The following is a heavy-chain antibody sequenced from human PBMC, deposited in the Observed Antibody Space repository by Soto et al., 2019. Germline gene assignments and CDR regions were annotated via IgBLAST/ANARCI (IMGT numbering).Heavy chain of an antibody. V-gene: IGHV4-34*01. D-gene: IGHD6-13*01. CDR1: CGSFSGYY. CDR2: INHSGST. CDR3: ARGRDSSSWATYYYYYYGMDV. J-gene: IGHJ6*02. Sequence: SETLSLTCAVYCGSFSGYYWSWIRQPPGKGLEWIGEINHSGSTNYNPSLKSRVTISVDTSKNQFSLKLSSVTAADTAVYYCARGRDSSSWATYYYYYYGMDVWGQGTTVTVSS.